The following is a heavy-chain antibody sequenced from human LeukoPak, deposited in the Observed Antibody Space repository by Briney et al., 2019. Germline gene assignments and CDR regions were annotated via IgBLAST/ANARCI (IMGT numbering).Heavy chain of an antibody. CDR3: ASPLYSSSWYSIDY. Sequence: GGSLRLSCAASGFTFSSYAMHWVRQAPGKGLEWVAVISYDGSNKYYADSVKGRFTISRDNSKNTLYLQMNSLRAEDTAVYYCASPLYSSSWYSIDYWGQGTLVTVSS. CDR1: GFTFSSYA. CDR2: ISYDGSNK. J-gene: IGHJ4*02. V-gene: IGHV3-30*04. D-gene: IGHD6-13*01.